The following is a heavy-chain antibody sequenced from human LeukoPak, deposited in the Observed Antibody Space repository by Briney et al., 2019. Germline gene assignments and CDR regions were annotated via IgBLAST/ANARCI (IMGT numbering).Heavy chain of an antibody. D-gene: IGHD1-26*01. CDR3: VRIVLLGGSFGGDI. J-gene: IGHJ3*02. CDR2: INPNSGGT. CDR1: GYTFTGYY. V-gene: IGHV1-2*02. Sequence: ASVQVSCKASGYTFTGYYMHWVRQAPGQGLEWMGGINPNSGGTISAQEFQGRVTMTRDTSIRTAYMELSRLRSDDTAVYYCVRIVLLGGSFGGDIWGQGTMVTVSS.